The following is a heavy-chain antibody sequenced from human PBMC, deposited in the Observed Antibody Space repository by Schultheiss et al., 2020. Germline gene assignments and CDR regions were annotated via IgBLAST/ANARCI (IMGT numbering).Heavy chain of an antibody. CDR2: IYHSGST. D-gene: IGHD6-19*01. Sequence: SQTLSLTCAVYGGSFSGYYWSWIRQPPGKGLEWIGEIYHSGSTKYNPSLKSRVTISVDKSKNQFSLKVSSVTAADTAVYYCARVVGGGWYVAPWGQGTLVTVSS. V-gene: IGHV4-34*01. J-gene: IGHJ5*02. CDR1: GGSFSGYY. CDR3: ARVVGGGWYVAP.